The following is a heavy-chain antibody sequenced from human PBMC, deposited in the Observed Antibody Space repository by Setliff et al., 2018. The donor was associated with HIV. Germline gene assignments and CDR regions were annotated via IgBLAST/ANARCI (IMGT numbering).Heavy chain of an antibody. V-gene: IGHV4-61*01. Sequence: SETLSLTCTVSGDSVNDRSYFWIWIRQSPGKGLEWIGYIRHSGYTNYNPSLKSRLNMSVDTSNYQISLKLTAVTAADTAVYYCAREFSERSPNPDHYYYYMDVWGKGTTVTVSS. CDR2: IRHSGYT. CDR3: AREFSERSPNPDHYYYYMDV. D-gene: IGHD6-19*01. J-gene: IGHJ6*03. CDR1: GDSVNDRSYF.